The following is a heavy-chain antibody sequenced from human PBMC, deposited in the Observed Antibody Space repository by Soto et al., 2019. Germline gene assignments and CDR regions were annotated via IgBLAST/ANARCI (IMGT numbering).Heavy chain of an antibody. Sequence: PGGSLRLSCAASGFTFDDYAMHWVRQAPGKGLEWVSGINWNSGKIGYADSVKGRFTISRDNAKTSLYLQMNSLRAEDTALYYCAKDRGSGSYVANYHYYGLDVWGPGTTVTVSS. CDR3: AKDRGSGSYVANYHYYGLDV. V-gene: IGHV3-9*01. D-gene: IGHD3-10*01. CDR1: GFTFDDYA. CDR2: INWNSGKI. J-gene: IGHJ6*02.